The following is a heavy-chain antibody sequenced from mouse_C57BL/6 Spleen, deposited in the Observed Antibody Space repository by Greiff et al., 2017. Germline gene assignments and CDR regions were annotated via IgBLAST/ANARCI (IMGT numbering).Heavy chain of an antibody. J-gene: IGHJ3*01. D-gene: IGHD2-10*02. V-gene: IGHV1-64*01. CDR3: AREVYGSFAY. CDR2: IHPNSGST. CDR1: GYTFTSYW. Sequence: QVQLQQPGAELVKPGASVKLSCKASGYTFTSYWMRWVKQRPGQGLEWIGMIHPNSGSTNYNEKFKSKATLTVDKSSSTAYMQLSSLTSEDSAVYYCAREVYGSFAYWGQGTLVTVSA.